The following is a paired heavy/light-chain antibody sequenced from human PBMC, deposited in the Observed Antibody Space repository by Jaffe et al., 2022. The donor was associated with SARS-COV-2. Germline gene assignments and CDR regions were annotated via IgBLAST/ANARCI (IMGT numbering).Heavy chain of an antibody. V-gene: IGHV4-61*02. CDR2: INTSGTT. J-gene: IGHJ5*02. CDR1: GGSISSGNYF. CDR3: ARDNSDYVPGRFDP. D-gene: IGHD4-4*01. Sequence: QVQLQESGPGLVEPSQTLSLTCTVSGGSISSGNYFWSWIRQPAGKGLEWIGRINTSGTTSYNPSLKSRVTMSVDTSKNQFSLKVTSVTATDTAVYYCARDNSDYVPGRFDPWGLGTLVTVSA.
Light chain of an antibody. Sequence: DIVMTQSPDSLTVSLGERATINCKSSQSILYSSNNKNYLGWYQQKPGQSPKLLISWASTRESGVPDRFSGSGSGTDFTLTISSLQAEDVAVYYCQQYYGTPPTFGQGTKVEIK. CDR1: QSILYSSNNKNY. CDR2: WAS. V-gene: IGKV4-1*01. CDR3: QQYYGTPPT. J-gene: IGKJ1*01.